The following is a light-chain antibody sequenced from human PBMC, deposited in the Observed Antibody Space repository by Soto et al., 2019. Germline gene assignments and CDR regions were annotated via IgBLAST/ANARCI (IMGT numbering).Light chain of an antibody. Sequence: EIVLTQSPATLSLSPGERATLSCRASQSVSSYLAWYQQKPGQAPRLLIYDASNRATGIPARFSGSGSGTDFTLTISSLEPEDFAVYYCQQRSTWPTFGQGTEV. CDR1: QSVSSY. CDR3: QQRSTWPT. J-gene: IGKJ1*01. V-gene: IGKV3-11*01. CDR2: DAS.